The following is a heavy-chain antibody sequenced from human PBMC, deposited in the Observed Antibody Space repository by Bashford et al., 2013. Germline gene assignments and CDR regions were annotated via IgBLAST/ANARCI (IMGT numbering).Heavy chain of an antibody. CDR1: GYTFTSYG. D-gene: IGHD6-19*01. CDR2: ISAYNGNT. CDR3: ARRKQNGYSSFDP. Sequence: ASVKVSCKASGYTFTSYGISWVRQAPGQGLEWMGWISAYNGNTNYAQKFQGRVTITADKSTSTAYMELSSLRSEDTAVYYCARRKQNGYSSFDPWGQGTLVTAPQ. V-gene: IGHV1-18*04. J-gene: IGHJ5*02.